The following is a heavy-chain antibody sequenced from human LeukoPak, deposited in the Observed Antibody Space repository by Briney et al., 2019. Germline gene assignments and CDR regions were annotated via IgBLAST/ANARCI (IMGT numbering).Heavy chain of an antibody. Sequence: SETLSLTCTVSGGSISSYYWSWIRQPPGKGLEWIGYIYTSGSTNYNPSLRSRVTISVDTSKNQFSLKLSSVTAADTAMYYCARGRYSYGDDYWGQGTLVTVSS. CDR3: ARGRYSYGDDY. CDR2: IYTSGST. CDR1: GGSISSYY. V-gene: IGHV4-4*09. J-gene: IGHJ4*02. D-gene: IGHD5-18*01.